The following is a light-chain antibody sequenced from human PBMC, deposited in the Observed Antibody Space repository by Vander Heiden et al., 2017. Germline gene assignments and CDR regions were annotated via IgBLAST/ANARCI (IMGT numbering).Light chain of an antibody. V-gene: IGKV3-20*01. CDR3: QQYGSSPYT. Sequence: EIVLTQSPGTLFLSPGERATLSRRASQSVRSNYLAWYQQKPGQAPRLLIYGASSRATGIPDSFSGSGSGTDFTLTISRLEPEDFAVYYCQQYGSSPYTFGPGTKLEIK. CDR1: QSVRSNY. CDR2: GAS. J-gene: IGKJ2*01.